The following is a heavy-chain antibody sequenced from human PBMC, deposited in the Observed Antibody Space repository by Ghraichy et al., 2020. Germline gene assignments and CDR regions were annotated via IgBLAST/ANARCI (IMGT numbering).Heavy chain of an antibody. V-gene: IGHV3-21*01. CDR2: ISSSSSYI. Sequence: GESLNISCVVSGFTFISYDMNWVRQAPGKGLEWVSYISSSSSYIYYADSVEGRFTIFRDNDKNLLFLQMDSLRAEDTAVYYCARDPGYCSGGRCFGDAFDIWGQGTMVTVSS. J-gene: IGHJ3*02. CDR3: ARDPGYCSGGRCFGDAFDI. CDR1: GFTFISYD. D-gene: IGHD2-15*01.